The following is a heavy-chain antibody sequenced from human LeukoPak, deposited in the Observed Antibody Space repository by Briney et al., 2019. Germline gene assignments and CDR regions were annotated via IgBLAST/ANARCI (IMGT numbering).Heavy chain of an antibody. CDR2: IYYSGST. CDR1: GGSISSYY. J-gene: IGHJ4*02. Sequence: SETLSLTCTVSGGSISSYYWSWIRQPPGKGLEWIGYIYYSGSTDYNPSLKSRVTISVDTSKNQFSLKLSSVTAADTAVYYCAGHTNWGGGPFDYWGQGTLVTVSS. V-gene: IGHV4-59*01. D-gene: IGHD3-16*01. CDR3: AGHTNWGGGPFDY.